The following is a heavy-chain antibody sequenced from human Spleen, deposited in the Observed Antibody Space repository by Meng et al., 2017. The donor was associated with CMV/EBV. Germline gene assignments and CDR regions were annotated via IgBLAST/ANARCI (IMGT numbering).Heavy chain of an antibody. CDR1: SSYS. CDR3: ARDPDHYDILTGDPYWYYDL. CDR2: ISSSSSSI. V-gene: IGHV3-21*06. Sequence: SSYSVNWVRQASGQELEWVSSISSSSSSIHYAASVKGRFTISRDNAKHSLHLQMNSMITEETAVYYCARDPDHYDILTGDPYWYYDLWGRGTLVTVSS. J-gene: IGHJ2*01. D-gene: IGHD3-9*01.